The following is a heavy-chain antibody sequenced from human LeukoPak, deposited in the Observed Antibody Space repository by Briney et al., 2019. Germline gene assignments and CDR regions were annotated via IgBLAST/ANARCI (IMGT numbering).Heavy chain of an antibody. Sequence: SETLSLTCTVSGGTISSSSYYWGWIRQPPGKRLEWIGSIYYSGSTYYNPSLKSRVTISVDTSKNQFSLKLSSVTAADTAVYYCATQGGITMIVVVPDWFDPWGQGTLVTVSS. D-gene: IGHD3-22*01. CDR2: IYYSGST. V-gene: IGHV4-39*01. CDR3: ATQGGITMIVVVPDWFDP. J-gene: IGHJ5*02. CDR1: GGTISSSSYY.